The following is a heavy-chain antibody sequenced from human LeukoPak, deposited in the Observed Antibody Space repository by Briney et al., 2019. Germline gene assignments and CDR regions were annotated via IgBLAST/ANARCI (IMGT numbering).Heavy chain of an antibody. CDR1: GGTFISYA. Sequence: SVKVSCKASGGTFISYAISWVRQAPGQGLEWMGGIIPIFGTANYAQKFQGRVTITADESTSTAYMELSSLRSEDTAVYYCARPSYITIFGVVIRDAFDIWGQGTMVTVSS. V-gene: IGHV1-69*01. CDR3: ARPSYITIFGVVIRDAFDI. D-gene: IGHD3-3*01. CDR2: IIPIFGTA. J-gene: IGHJ3*02.